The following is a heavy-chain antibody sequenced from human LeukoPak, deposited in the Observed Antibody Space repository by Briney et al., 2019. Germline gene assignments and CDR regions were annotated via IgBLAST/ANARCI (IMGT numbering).Heavy chain of an antibody. Sequence: GGSLRLSCAASGFTFSNAWMSWVRQAPGKGLEWVGRIKSKTDGGTTDYAAPVKGRFTVSRDDSKKTLYLQMNSLKTEDTAVYFCTGSFGELSFFDYWGQGTLVTVSS. CDR3: TGSFGELSFFDY. D-gene: IGHD3-10*01. CDR2: IKSKTDGGTT. J-gene: IGHJ4*02. V-gene: IGHV3-15*01. CDR1: GFTFSNAW.